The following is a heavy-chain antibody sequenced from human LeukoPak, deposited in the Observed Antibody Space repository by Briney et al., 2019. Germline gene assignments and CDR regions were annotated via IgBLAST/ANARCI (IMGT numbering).Heavy chain of an antibody. Sequence: PGGSLRLSCAASGFTFSSYEMNWVRQAPGKGLEWVSYISSSGSTIYYADSVKGRFTISRDNAKNSLYLQMNSLRAEDTAVYYCARDLTDSSGYYGYWGQGTLVTVSS. CDR3: ARDLTDSSGYYGY. V-gene: IGHV3-48*03. CDR1: GFTFSSYE. D-gene: IGHD3-22*01. CDR2: ISSSGSTI. J-gene: IGHJ4*02.